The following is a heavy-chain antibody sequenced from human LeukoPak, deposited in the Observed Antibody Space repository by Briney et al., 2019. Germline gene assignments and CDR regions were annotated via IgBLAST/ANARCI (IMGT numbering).Heavy chain of an antibody. CDR3: ARGRELRFLEWDYPWPETKYYFDY. CDR1: GGSFSVYY. D-gene: IGHD3-3*01. Sequence: PSETLSLTCAVYGGSFSVYYWSWIRQPPGKGLEWIGEINHSGSTNYNPSLKSRVTISVDTSKNQFSLKLSYVNAADTAVYYCARGRELRFLEWDYPWPETKYYFDYWGQGTLVTVS. V-gene: IGHV4-34*01. CDR2: INHSGST. J-gene: IGHJ4*02.